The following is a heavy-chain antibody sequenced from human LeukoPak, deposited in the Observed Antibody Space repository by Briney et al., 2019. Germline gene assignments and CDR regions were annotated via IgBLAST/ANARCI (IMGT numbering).Heavy chain of an antibody. D-gene: IGHD3-16*01. CDR3: ARDREGSGRFGTDV. Sequence: GRSLRLSCAASGFTFSDFTMNWVRQAPGKGLEWVSSISPSGTYISYMDSLKGRFTISRDNAKSSLYLQMNNLRVEDTGLYYCARDREGSGRFGTDVWGQGTTVTVSS. CDR1: GFTFSDFT. J-gene: IGHJ6*02. V-gene: IGHV3-21*06. CDR2: ISPSGTYI.